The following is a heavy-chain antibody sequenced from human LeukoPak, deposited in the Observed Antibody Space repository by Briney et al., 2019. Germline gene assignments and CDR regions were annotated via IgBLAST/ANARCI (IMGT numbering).Heavy chain of an antibody. D-gene: IGHD1-26*01. V-gene: IGHV4-34*01. CDR3: ARGPDPGKVGAAIHYYYGMDV. J-gene: IGHJ6*02. Sequence: SETLSLTCAVYGGSFSGYYWSWIRQPPGKGLEWIGEINHSGSTNYNPSLKSRVTISVDTSKNQFSLKLSSVTAADTAAYYCARGPDPGKVGAAIHYYYGMDVWGQGTTVTVSS. CDR1: GGSFSGYY. CDR2: INHSGST.